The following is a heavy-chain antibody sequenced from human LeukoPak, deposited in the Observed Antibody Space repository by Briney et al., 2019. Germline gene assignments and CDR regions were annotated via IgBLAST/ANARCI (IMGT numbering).Heavy chain of an antibody. CDR2: IYYSGST. CDR3: AREERFLEWLLNFDY. Sequence: SETLSLTCTVSGGSISSSSYYWGWIRQPPGKGLEWIGSIYYSGSTYYNPSLKSRVTISVDTSKNQFSLKLSSVTAADTAVYYCAREERFLEWLLNFDYWGQGTLDTVSS. D-gene: IGHD3-3*01. V-gene: IGHV4-39*02. J-gene: IGHJ4*02. CDR1: GGSISSSSYY.